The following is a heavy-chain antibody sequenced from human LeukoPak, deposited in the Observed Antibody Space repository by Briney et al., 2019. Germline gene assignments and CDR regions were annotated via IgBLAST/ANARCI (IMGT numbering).Heavy chain of an antibody. Sequence: GGSLRLSCAASVFTFSSYSMNWVRQAPGKGLEWVSSISSSSSYIYYADSVKGRFTISRDNAKNSLYLQMNSLRAEETAVYYWGKEAGRTTVTTFSLDSGGREPLVPVSS. CDR2: ISSSSSYI. J-gene: IGHJ4*02. CDR1: VFTFSSYS. CDR3: GKEAGRTTVTTFSLDS. D-gene: IGHD4-11*01. V-gene: IGHV3-21*01.